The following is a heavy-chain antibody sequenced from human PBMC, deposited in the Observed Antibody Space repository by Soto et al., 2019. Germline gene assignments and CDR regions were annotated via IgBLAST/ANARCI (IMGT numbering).Heavy chain of an antibody. Sequence: SETLSLTCAVYGGSFSGYYLSWIRQPPGKGLEWIGEINHSGSTNYNPSLKSRVTISVDTSKNQFSLKLSSVTAADTAVYYCATSYDYGDYYWFDPWGQGTLVTVS. D-gene: IGHD4-17*01. J-gene: IGHJ5*02. CDR3: ATSYDYGDYYWFDP. V-gene: IGHV4-34*01. CDR1: GGSFSGYY. CDR2: INHSGST.